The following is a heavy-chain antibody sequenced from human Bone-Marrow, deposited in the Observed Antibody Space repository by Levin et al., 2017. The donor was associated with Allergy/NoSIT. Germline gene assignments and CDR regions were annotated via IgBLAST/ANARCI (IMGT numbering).Heavy chain of an antibody. CDR3: KTAYMGYRSGWSTLAGFDY. V-gene: IGHV3-15*01. CDR2: IKSKTDGGTT. Sequence: GGSLRLSCAASGFTFSNAWMSWVRQAPGKGLEWVGLIKSKTDGGTTDYAAPVKVRFTISSDDSKNTLYLQMNSLKTEDTAVYYCKTAYMGYRSGWSTLAGFDYWGRGKMVKVSS. J-gene: IGHJ4*02. CDR1: GFTFSNAW. D-gene: IGHD6-19*01.